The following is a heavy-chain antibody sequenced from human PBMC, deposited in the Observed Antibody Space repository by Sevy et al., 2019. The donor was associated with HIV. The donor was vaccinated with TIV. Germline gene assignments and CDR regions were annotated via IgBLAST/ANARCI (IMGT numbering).Heavy chain of an antibody. J-gene: IGHJ6*02. CDR2: IKKDGSEK. CDR1: GFTFSSFW. D-gene: IGHD1-26*01. CDR3: AGDRGVGTSSYGMGV. Sequence: GGSLRLSCAGSGFTFSSFWMTWVRQGPGKGLEWVANIKKDGSEKYYMDSVKGRFTISRDNAKNSLFLQMNSLRADDTAMYYCAGDRGVGTSSYGMGVWGQGTTVTVSS. V-gene: IGHV3-7*01.